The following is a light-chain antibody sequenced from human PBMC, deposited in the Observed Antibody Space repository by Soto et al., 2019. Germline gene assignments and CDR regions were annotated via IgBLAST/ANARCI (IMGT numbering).Light chain of an antibody. CDR2: GNS. V-gene: IGLV1-40*01. J-gene: IGLJ3*02. Sequence: QSVLTQPPSVSGAPGQRVTISCTGSSSNIGAGYDVHWYQQLPGTAPKLLIYGNSNRPSGVPDRFSGSQSGTSASLAITGLQAEAEADYYCQSYDSSLSGSVFGGGTKLTVL. CDR3: QSYDSSLSGSV. CDR1: SSNIGAGYD.